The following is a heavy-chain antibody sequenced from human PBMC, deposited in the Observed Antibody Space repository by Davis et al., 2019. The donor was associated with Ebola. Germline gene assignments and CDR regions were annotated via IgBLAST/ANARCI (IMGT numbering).Heavy chain of an antibody. CDR1: GGSISTYF. D-gene: IGHD3-22*01. CDR3: ARAQYYYDSSGYYLDAFDI. CDR2: IYYSGST. Sequence: MPSETLSLTCTLSGGSISTYFWSWIRQPPGKGLEWIGYIYYSGSTYYNPSLKSRVTISVDTSKNQFSLKLGSVTAADTAVYYCARAQYYYDSSGYYLDAFDIWGRGTMVTVSS. V-gene: IGHV4-59*01. J-gene: IGHJ3*02.